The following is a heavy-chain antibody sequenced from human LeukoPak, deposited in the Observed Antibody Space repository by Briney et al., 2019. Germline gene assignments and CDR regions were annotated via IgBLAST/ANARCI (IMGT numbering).Heavy chain of an antibody. CDR1: GFTFSDYY. Sequence: GGSLRLSCVASGFTFSDYYMAWIRQAPGKGLEWVSFISSSSSYIYYADSVKGRFTISRDNAKNSLYLQMNSLRAEDTAVYYCARGTMFPYYSDYWGQGTLVTVSS. V-gene: IGHV3-11*06. J-gene: IGHJ4*02. CDR3: ARGTMFPYYSDY. CDR2: ISSSSSYI. D-gene: IGHD3-10*02.